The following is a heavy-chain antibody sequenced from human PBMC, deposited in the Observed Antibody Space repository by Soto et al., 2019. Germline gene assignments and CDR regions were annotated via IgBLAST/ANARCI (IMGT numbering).Heavy chain of an antibody. V-gene: IGHV4-34*01. CDR2: INHSGST. Sequence: SETLSLTCAVYGGSFSGYYWSWIRQPPGKGLEWIGEINHSGSTNYNPSLKSRVTISVVTSKNQFSLKLSSVTAADTAVYYCAGTRVGYCSGGSCYGLDYWGQGTLVTVSS. D-gene: IGHD2-15*01. CDR1: GGSFSGYY. CDR3: AGTRVGYCSGGSCYGLDY. J-gene: IGHJ4*02.